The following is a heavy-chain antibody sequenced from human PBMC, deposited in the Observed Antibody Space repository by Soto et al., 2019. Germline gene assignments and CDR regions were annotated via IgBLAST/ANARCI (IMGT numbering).Heavy chain of an antibody. CDR3: ATMTPTDY. CDR1: GFTFSSYG. Sequence: QVQLVESGGGVVQPRRSLRLSCAASGFTFSSYGMHWVRQAPGKGLEWVAVISYDGSNKYYADSVKGRFTISRDNSKNTLYLQMNSLRAEDTAVYYCATMTPTDYWGQGTLVTVSS. J-gene: IGHJ4*02. CDR2: ISYDGSNK. D-gene: IGHD3-22*01. V-gene: IGHV3-30*03.